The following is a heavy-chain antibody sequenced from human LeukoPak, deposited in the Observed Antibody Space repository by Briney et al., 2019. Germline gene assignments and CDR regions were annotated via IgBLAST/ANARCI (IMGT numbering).Heavy chain of an antibody. Sequence: ASVKVSCKASGYTFTSYGISWVRQAPGQGLEWMGWISAYNGNPNYAQKLQGRVTMTTDTSTSTAYMELRSLRSDDTAVYYCARLYYDSSGYSNYFDYWGQGTLVTVSS. D-gene: IGHD3-22*01. J-gene: IGHJ4*02. CDR1: GYTFTSYG. V-gene: IGHV1-18*01. CDR3: ARLYYDSSGYSNYFDY. CDR2: ISAYNGNP.